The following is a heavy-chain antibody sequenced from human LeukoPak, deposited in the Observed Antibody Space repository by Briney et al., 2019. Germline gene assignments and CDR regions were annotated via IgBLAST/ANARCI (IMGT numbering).Heavy chain of an antibody. CDR3: AKDIVRDIVVVPAARGFDY. CDR2: IRYDGSNK. Sequence: PGGSLRLSCAASGFTFSSYGVHWVCQAPGKGLEWVAFIRYDGSNKYYADSVKGRFTISRDNAKNSLYLQMNSLRAEDTALYYCAKDIVRDIVVVPAARGFDYWGQGTLVTVSS. D-gene: IGHD2-2*01. J-gene: IGHJ4*02. CDR1: GFTFSSYG. V-gene: IGHV3-30*02.